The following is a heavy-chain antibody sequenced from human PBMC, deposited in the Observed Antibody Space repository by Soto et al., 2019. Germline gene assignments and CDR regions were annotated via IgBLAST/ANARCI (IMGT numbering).Heavy chain of an antibody. CDR3: AKGCSTGGNCFSIDY. CDR1: GFTFSSHG. D-gene: IGHD2-8*02. J-gene: IGHJ4*02. Sequence: QVQLVESGGGVVQPGRSLRLSCAASGFTFSSHGMHWVRQTPGKGLEWVAVISYDGSTKYYADSVKGRFTTSRDNSNNTLYLQMNSLRVEDTAVYYCAKGCSTGGNCFSIDYWGQGTLVTVSS. CDR2: ISYDGSTK. V-gene: IGHV3-30*18.